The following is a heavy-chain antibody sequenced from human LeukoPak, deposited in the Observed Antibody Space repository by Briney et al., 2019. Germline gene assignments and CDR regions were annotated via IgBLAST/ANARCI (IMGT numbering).Heavy chain of an antibody. CDR3: ARGCGGSPGCYIIDK. V-gene: IGHV3-33*01. CDR1: GFTFSSHG. D-gene: IGHD2-21*01. Sequence: GGSLRLSCEASGFTFSSHGMHWVRQPPGKGLEWVGVIWNDGSDQYYGDSVRGGFTVSRDNLKSTVYLQMDSLRAEDTAVYYCARGCGGSPGCYIIDKWGQGTLVTVSS. J-gene: IGHJ4*02. CDR2: IWNDGSDQ.